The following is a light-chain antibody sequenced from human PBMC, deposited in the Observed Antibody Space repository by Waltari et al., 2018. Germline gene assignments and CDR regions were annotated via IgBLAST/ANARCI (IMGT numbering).Light chain of an antibody. Sequence: SYVLTQPPSVSVAPGETARITCGGDKLVYKSVHWYQPRPGQAPVLVISYDHHRPSGIPERFSGSKSGNTATLTIIRVEAGDAADYYCQVWDSSTDHSWVFGGGTRLTVL. CDR2: YDH. J-gene: IGLJ3*02. CDR3: QVWDSSTDHSWV. V-gene: IGLV3-21*04. CDR1: KLVYKS.